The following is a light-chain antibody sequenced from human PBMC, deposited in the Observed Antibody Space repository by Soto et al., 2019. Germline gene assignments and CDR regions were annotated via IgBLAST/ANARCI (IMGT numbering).Light chain of an antibody. Sequence: DIQMTQSPSTLSACVGDRVTITCRASQSVNMWLAWYQQKPGKAPKLLIYEASSLESGVPSRFGGSGSGTEFTLTISSLQPDDFAIYYCQQYNSYSWTFGQGTKVDI. CDR2: EAS. J-gene: IGKJ1*01. CDR1: QSVNMW. CDR3: QQYNSYSWT. V-gene: IGKV1-5*03.